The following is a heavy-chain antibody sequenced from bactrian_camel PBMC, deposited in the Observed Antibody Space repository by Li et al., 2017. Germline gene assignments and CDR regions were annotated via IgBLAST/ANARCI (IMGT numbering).Heavy chain of an antibody. CDR2: IQGDGNT. V-gene: IGHV3S55*01. CDR1: GIYAGRGA. D-gene: IGHD2*01. Sequence: HVQLVESGGGSVQAGGSLTLSCVASGIYAGRGAYSMGWSRQAPGKGREAVAVIQGDGNTLYADSVKGRFTISKDSAKATLYLQMNDLKPEDTGMYYCAADDVVVCTLTASWYKYWGQGTQVTVSS. CDR3: AADDVVVCTLTASWYKY. J-gene: IGHJ4*01.